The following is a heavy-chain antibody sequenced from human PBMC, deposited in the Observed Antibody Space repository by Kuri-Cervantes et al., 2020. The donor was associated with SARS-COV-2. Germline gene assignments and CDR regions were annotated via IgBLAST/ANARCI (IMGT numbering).Heavy chain of an antibody. J-gene: IGHJ6*03. Sequence: SVKVSCKASGGTFSSYAISWVRQAPGQGLEWMGGISPIFGTANYTQKFQGRVTMTRNTSISTAYMELSSLRSQDTAVYYCARVETSGRYYYCYYMDVWGQGTTVTVSS. CDR1: GGTFSSYA. D-gene: IGHD5-12*01. CDR2: ISPIFGTA. V-gene: IGHV1-69*05. CDR3: ARVETSGRYYYCYYMDV.